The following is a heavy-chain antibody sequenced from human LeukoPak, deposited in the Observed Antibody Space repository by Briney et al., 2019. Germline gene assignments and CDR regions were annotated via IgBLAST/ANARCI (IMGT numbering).Heavy chain of an antibody. V-gene: IGHV3-30*03. J-gene: IGHJ3*02. Sequence: GGSLRLSCAASGFTFSSYGMHWVRQAPGKGLEWVAVISYDGSNKYYADSVKGRFTISRDNAKNSLYLQMNSLRAEDTAVYYCARAPANYDYVSGSYRFDAFDIWGQGTMVTVSS. CDR2: ISYDGSNK. CDR3: ARAPANYDYVSGSYRFDAFDI. D-gene: IGHD3-16*02. CDR1: GFTFSSYG.